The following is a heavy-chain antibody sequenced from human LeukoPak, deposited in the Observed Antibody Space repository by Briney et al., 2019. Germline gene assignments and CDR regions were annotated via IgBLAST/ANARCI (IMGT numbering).Heavy chain of an antibody. V-gene: IGHV3-48*03. CDR1: GFTFSSYE. Sequence: GGSLRLSCAASGFTFSSYEMNWVRQAPGKGLEWVSYISSSGSTIYYADSVKGRFTISRDNAKNSLYLQMNSLRAEDTAVYYCARDNVVVVAAITGWFDPWGQRTLVTVSS. J-gene: IGHJ5*02. CDR3: ARDNVVVVAAITGWFDP. CDR2: ISSSGSTI. D-gene: IGHD2-15*01.